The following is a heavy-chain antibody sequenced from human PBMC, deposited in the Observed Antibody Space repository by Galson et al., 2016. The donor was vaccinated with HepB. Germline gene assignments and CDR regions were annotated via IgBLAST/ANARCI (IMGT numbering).Heavy chain of an antibody. CDR2: IYHSGST. J-gene: IGHJ3*02. V-gene: IGHV4-30-2*06. Sequence: TLSLTCAVSGGSITRVGYSWNWIRQSPGKGLEWIGYIYHSGSTDYSPSLKSRVSISIDRSKNQFSLELTSVTAADTAVYFCARITGIRGYDAIDIWGQGTMVVVSS. D-gene: IGHD3-10*01. CDR3: ARITGIRGYDAIDI. CDR1: GGSITRVGYS.